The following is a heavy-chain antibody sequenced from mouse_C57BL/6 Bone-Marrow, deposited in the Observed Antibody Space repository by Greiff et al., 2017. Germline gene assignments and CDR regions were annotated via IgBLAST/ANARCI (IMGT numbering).Heavy chain of an antibody. CDR2: ISDGGSYT. CDR1: GFTFSSYA. Sequence: EVHLVESGGGLVKPGGSLKLSCAASGFTFSSYAMSWVRQTPEKRLEWVATISDGGSYTYYPDNVKGRFTISRDNAKNNLYLQMSHLKSEDTAMYYCASPASETAMDYWGQGTSVTVSA. D-gene: IGHD3-2*02. V-gene: IGHV5-4*01. CDR3: ASPASETAMDY. J-gene: IGHJ4*01.